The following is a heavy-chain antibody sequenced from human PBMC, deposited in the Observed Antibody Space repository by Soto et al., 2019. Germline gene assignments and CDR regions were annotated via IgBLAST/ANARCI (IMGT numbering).Heavy chain of an antibody. D-gene: IGHD5-12*01. V-gene: IGHV1-18*01. CDR3: AREGVAPYYYYDMDV. Sequence: QVQLVQSGAEVKKPGASVKVSCKASGCTFTRSGISWVRQAPGQGLEWMGWISTYNGDTNYAQTFQGRVTMTTDTSTSTAYMELRSLRSDDTAVYYCAREGVAPYYYYDMDVWGQGTPVTASS. J-gene: IGHJ6*02. CDR1: GCTFTRSG. CDR2: ISTYNGDT.